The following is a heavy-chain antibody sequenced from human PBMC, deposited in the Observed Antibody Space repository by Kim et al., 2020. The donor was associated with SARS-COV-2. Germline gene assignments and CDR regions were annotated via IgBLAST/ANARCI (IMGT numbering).Heavy chain of an antibody. D-gene: IGHD6-19*01. CDR2: INPNSGGT. CDR3: ARDRADSSGWSLGSFDP. CDR1: GYTFTGYY. V-gene: IGHV1-2*06. Sequence: ASVKVSCKASGYTFTGYYMHWVRQAPGQGLEWMGRINPNSGGTNYAQKFQGRVTMTRDTSISTAYMELSRLRSDDTAVYYCARDRADSSGWSLGSFDPWGQGTLVTVSS. J-gene: IGHJ5*02.